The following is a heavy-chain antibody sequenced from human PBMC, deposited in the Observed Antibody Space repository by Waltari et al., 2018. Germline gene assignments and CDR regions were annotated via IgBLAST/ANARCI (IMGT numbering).Heavy chain of an antibody. CDR1: GFDFTGYG. Sequence: QVQLVQSGPELKKPGASVKVSCKAIGFDFTGYGYSWVRQAPGQGPEWMGWVSPYRGNTNYAQKFQGRVTMTTDTSTSTAYMELTRLRSDDTALYYCARDRRWVPASDPYFFDNWGQGTLVTVSS. V-gene: IGHV1-18*01. J-gene: IGHJ4*02. CDR3: ARDRRWVPASDPYFFDN. CDR2: VSPYRGNT. D-gene: IGHD6-13*01.